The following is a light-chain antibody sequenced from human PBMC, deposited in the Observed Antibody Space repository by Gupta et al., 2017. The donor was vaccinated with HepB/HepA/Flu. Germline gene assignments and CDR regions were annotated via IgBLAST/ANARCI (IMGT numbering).Light chain of an antibody. V-gene: IGLV2-8*01. CDR1: SSDVGAYKY. J-gene: IGLJ2*01. CDR2: EVS. Sequence: SALTQPPSASGSPGQPVTISCTATSSDVGAYKYVSWYQQHPGKAPKLIIYEVSKWPSGVPDRFSGSKSGNTASLTVSGLQAEDEADYYCSSYAGSNNVVFGGGTKLTVL. CDR3: SSYAGSNNVV.